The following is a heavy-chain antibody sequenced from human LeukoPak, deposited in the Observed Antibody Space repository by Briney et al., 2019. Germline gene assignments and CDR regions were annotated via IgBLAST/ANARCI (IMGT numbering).Heavy chain of an antibody. J-gene: IGHJ4*02. V-gene: IGHV4-39*07. CDR3: ARAGIAAAGTGPDY. CDR2: IYYSGST. Sequence: PSETLSLTCTVSGGSISSSSYYWGWIRQPPGKGLEWIGSIYYSGSTYYNPSLKSRVTISVDTSKNQFSLKLSSVTAADTAVYYCARAGIAAAGTGPDYWGQGTLVTVSS. D-gene: IGHD6-13*01. CDR1: GGSISSSSYY.